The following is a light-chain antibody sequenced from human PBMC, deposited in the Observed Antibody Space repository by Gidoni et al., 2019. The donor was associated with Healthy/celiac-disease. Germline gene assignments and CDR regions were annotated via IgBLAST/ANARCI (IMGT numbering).Light chain of an antibody. V-gene: IGKV4-1*01. CDR3: QQYYSTPRT. CDR1: QSVLYSSNNKNY. CDR2: WAS. J-gene: IGKJ1*01. Sequence: DIGMTQAPDSLAVSLGERATLNCKSRQSVLYSSNNKNYLAWYQQKPGQPPQLLIYWASTRESGVPDRFSGSGSGTYFTLTIISLQAVDVAVYYCQQYYSTPRTFGQGTKVEIK.